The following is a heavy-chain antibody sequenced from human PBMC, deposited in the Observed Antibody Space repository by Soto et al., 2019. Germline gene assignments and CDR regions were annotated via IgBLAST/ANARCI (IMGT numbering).Heavy chain of an antibody. CDR3: AKDKLTRHGSGPLYYFDY. V-gene: IGHV3-30*18. CDR2: ISYHGSNK. J-gene: IGHJ4*02. D-gene: IGHD3-10*01. CDR1: GFTFSSYG. Sequence: QVHLVESGGCVVQPGRSLRLSCAASGFTFSSYGMHWVRQAPGKGLEWVAVISYHGSNKYYADFVKGRFTISRDSSKNTLYLQMNSLRAEDTAVYYCAKDKLTRHGSGPLYYFDYWGQGTLVTVSS.